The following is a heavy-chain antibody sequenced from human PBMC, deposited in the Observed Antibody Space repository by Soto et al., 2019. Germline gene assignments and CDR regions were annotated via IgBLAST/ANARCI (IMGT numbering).Heavy chain of an antibody. CDR1: GYTFTSYD. D-gene: IGHD7-27*01. CDR2: MNPNSGNT. V-gene: IGHV1-8*01. J-gene: IGHJ6*03. Sequence: GASVKVSCKASGYTFTSYDINWVRQATGQGLEWMGWMNPNSGNTGYAQKFQGRVTMTRNTSISTAYMELSSLRSEDTAVYYCARGLSELGWSFYYYYYYMDVWGKGTTVTVSS. CDR3: ARGLSELGWSFYYYYYYMDV.